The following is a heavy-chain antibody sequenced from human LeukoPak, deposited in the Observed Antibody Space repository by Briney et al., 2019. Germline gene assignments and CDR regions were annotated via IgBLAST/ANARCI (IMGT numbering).Heavy chain of an antibody. CDR1: GFTFTSYS. D-gene: IGHD1-26*01. CDR2: ISGGGGST. J-gene: IGHJ4*02. Sequence: TGGSLRLSCAASGFTFTSYSMNWVRQAPGKGLEWASTISGGGGSTYYADSVKGRFTISRDNSKNTLYLQVNSLRAEDTAVYYCARGGKWDVTPFDYWGQGTLVTVSP. V-gene: IGHV3-23*01. CDR3: ARGGKWDVTPFDY.